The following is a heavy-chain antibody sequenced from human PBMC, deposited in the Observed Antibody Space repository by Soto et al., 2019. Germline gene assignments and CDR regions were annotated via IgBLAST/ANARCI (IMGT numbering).Heavy chain of an antibody. Sequence: GGSLRLSCVASGFTFSIYAMSWVRQAPGKGLEWVSALNAGGDNTYYADPVKGRFTISRDNSMSALYLQMNSLRIEDTAVYYCAHPRGYGVFDAYDIWGQGTTVTVSS. CDR2: LNAGGDNT. D-gene: IGHD4-17*01. J-gene: IGHJ3*02. CDR1: GFTFSIYA. CDR3: AHPRGYGVFDAYDI. V-gene: IGHV3-23*01.